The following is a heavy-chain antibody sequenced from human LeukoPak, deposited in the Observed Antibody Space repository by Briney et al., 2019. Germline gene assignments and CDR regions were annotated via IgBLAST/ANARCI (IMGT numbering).Heavy chain of an antibody. V-gene: IGHV1-18*01. J-gene: IGHJ4*02. Sequence: ASVKVSCRASGSIFTDYGITWVRQAPGQGLEWMGWISSNTGDTVYAQNVQGRVTMTTDTSTSTAYMDLTSLKSDDTALYYCARDVSRGYMDYWGQGTLVTVSS. CDR1: GSIFTDYG. CDR3: ARDVSRGYMDY. CDR2: ISSNTGDT.